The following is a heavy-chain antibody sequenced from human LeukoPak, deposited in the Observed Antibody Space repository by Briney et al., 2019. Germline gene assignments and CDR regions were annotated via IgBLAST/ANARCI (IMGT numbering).Heavy chain of an antibody. CDR1: GYTFTSYY. J-gene: IGHJ6*03. CDR3: ARDQYYGSGSYTYYYYYYMDV. Sequence: ASVKVSCKASGYTFTSYYMHWVRQAPGQGLEWMGIFNPSGGSTSYAQKFQGRVTMTRDMSTSTVYMELSSLRSEDTAVYYCARDQYYGSGSYTYYYYYYMDVWGKGTTVTVSS. D-gene: IGHD3-10*01. V-gene: IGHV1-46*01. CDR2: FNPSGGST.